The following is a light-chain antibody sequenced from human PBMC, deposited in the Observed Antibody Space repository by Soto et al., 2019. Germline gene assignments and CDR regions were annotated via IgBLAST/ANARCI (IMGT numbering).Light chain of an antibody. Sequence: QSALTQPASVSGSPGQSITISCTGTSSDVGSYNLVSWYQQHPGKAPKLLIYEGDKRPSGVSNRFSGSKSGDTASLTISGLQAEDEADYYCYSYVSSRTLVFGTGTKLTVL. CDR1: SSDVGSYNL. CDR2: EGD. CDR3: YSYVSSRTLV. V-gene: IGLV2-23*01. J-gene: IGLJ1*01.